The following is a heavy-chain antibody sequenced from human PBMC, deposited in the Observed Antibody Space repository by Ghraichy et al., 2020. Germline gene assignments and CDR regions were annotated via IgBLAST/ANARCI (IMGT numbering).Heavy chain of an antibody. J-gene: IGHJ4*02. Sequence: GGSLRLSCAASGFTFSSYSMNWVRQAPGKGLEWVSSISSSSSYIYYADSVKGRFTISRDNAKNSLYLQMNSLRAEDTAVYYCASDRNRNYPTTDDYWGQGTLVTVSA. CDR2: ISSSSSYI. D-gene: IGHD1-7*01. CDR3: ASDRNRNYPTTDDY. V-gene: IGHV3-21*01. CDR1: GFTFSSYS.